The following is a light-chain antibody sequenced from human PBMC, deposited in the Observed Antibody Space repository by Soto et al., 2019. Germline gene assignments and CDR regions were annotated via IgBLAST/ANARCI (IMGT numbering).Light chain of an antibody. J-gene: IGKJ1*01. CDR2: GAS. V-gene: IGKV3-20*01. CDR3: QQYGNSPQT. CDR1: QSVNSSY. Sequence: EIVLTQSPGTLSLSPGERVTLSCRASQSVNSSYLAWYQHKPGQAPRLLIYGASTRATVIPDRFSGSGSGTDFTLTIARLEPGDFSVYYCQQYGNSPQTFGQGTKVDIK.